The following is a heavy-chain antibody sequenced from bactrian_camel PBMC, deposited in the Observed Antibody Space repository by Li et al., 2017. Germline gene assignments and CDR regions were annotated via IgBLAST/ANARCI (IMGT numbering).Heavy chain of an antibody. CDR1: GHGSRTYW. V-gene: IGHV3S1*01. CDR2: ISPSGGTI. J-gene: IGHJ4*01. Sequence: HVQLVESGGGSVQAGGSLRLSCAFSGHGSRTYWIGWFRRPPSKAREGVAAISPSGGTIHYADSVKGRSSISRDIASRTLYLQMSNLKPEDTALYYCASKVGMCGPNWSKLRFDSRGPGTQVTVS. CDR3: ASKVGMCGPNWSKLRFDS. D-gene: IGHD1*01.